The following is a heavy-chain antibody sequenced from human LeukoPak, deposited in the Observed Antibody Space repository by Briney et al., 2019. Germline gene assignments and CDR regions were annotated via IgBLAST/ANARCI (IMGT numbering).Heavy chain of an antibody. CDR3: ARARSDYGEAAY. CDR1: GFTFNKFW. J-gene: IGHJ4*02. V-gene: IGHV3-7*01. D-gene: IGHD4-17*01. CDR2: INDDGKGK. Sequence: PGGSLRLSCAASGFTFNKFWMTWVRQAPGKGLEWVANINDDGKGKYYVDSVKGRFTISRDSAKRSLYLQMNSLRAEDTAVYYCARARSDYGEAAYWGQGTLVIVPS.